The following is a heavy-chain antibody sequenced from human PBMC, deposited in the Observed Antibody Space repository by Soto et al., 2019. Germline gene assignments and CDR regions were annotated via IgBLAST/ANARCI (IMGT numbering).Heavy chain of an antibody. CDR3: AKDASSGFAMGNCFDY. CDR2: ISGSSTST. Sequence: EVQLSGSGGGLVQPRGYLRLSCADSGFTFSSYAMSWVRQAPGKGLEWVSAISGSSTSTYYADTVKGRFTISRDNSKTPLYLPMSRLRAEDTAVYYCAKDASSGFAMGNCFDYWGQGTVVTVSS. V-gene: IGHV3-23*01. J-gene: IGHJ4*02. CDR1: GFTFSSYA. D-gene: IGHD3-10*01.